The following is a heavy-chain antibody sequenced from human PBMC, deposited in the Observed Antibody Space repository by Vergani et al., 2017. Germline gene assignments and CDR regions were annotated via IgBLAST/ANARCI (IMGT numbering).Heavy chain of an antibody. CDR2: IHHSGAT. Sequence: QVQLQESGPGLVKPSETLSLTCTVSGGSITNNFWSWIRRPPGKGLEWIGYIHHSGATNSNSSLRSRVSISIDTSKSSFSLRLSSVTTADTAMYYCARASLRALVGFYYDLDGGGKGRTVVVSS. D-gene: IGHD3-16*02. J-gene: IGHJ6*04. CDR3: ARASLRALVGFYYDLDG. V-gene: IGHV4-59*01. CDR1: GGSITNNF.